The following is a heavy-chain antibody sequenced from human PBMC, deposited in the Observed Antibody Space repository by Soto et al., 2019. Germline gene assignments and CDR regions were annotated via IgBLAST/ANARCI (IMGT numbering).Heavy chain of an antibody. D-gene: IGHD3-16*01. V-gene: IGHV3-30*18. Sequence: PGGSLRLSCAASGFTFSSYGMHWVRQAPGKGLEWVAVISYDGSNKYYADSVKGRFTISRDNSKNTLYLQMNSLRAEDTAVYYCAKKRYVWGRAFDIWGQGTMVTVSS. CDR1: GFTFSSYG. CDR3: AKKRYVWGRAFDI. J-gene: IGHJ3*02. CDR2: ISYDGSNK.